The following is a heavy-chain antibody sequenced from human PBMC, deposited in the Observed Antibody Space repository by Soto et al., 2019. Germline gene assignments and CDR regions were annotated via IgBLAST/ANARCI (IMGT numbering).Heavy chain of an antibody. CDR1: GYSISSSNW. D-gene: IGHD2-21*01. Sequence: QVQLQESGPGLVKPSDTLSLTCAVSGYSISSSNWWGWIRQPPGKGLEWIGYVYYSGKTHYNPSLQSRVTMSVDTTKNQVSLKLTSVTAVDTAVYYCTKKEDGYNPFDYWGQGTLVTVSS. J-gene: IGHJ4*02. CDR2: VYYSGKT. CDR3: TKKEDGYNPFDY. V-gene: IGHV4-28*01.